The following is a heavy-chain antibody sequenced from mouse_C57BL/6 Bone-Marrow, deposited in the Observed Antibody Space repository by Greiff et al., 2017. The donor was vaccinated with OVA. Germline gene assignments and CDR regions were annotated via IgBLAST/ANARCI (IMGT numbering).Heavy chain of an antibody. CDR2: INPSNGGT. V-gene: IGHV1-53*01. Sequence: QVQLQQPGTELVKPGASVKLSCKASGYTFTSYWMHWVKQRPGQGLEWIGNINPSNGGTNYNEKFKSKATLTVDKSSSTAYMQLSSLTSEDSADYYCARGWGYDSAFAYWGQGTLVTVSA. D-gene: IGHD2-2*01. CDR1: GYTFTSYW. CDR3: ARGWGYDSAFAY. J-gene: IGHJ3*01.